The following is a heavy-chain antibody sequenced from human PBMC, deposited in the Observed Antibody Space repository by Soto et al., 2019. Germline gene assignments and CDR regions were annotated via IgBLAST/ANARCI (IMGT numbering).Heavy chain of an antibody. CDR3: ARDGVAANYYYYYGMDV. CDR2: ISAYNGNT. Sequence: VKVSCKASGYTFTSYGISWVRQAPGQGLEWMGWISAYNGNTNYAQKLQGRVTMTTDTSTSTAYMELRSLRSDDTAVYYCARDGVAANYYYYYGMDVWGQGTTVTVSS. J-gene: IGHJ6*02. D-gene: IGHD2-15*01. V-gene: IGHV1-18*01. CDR1: GYTFTSYG.